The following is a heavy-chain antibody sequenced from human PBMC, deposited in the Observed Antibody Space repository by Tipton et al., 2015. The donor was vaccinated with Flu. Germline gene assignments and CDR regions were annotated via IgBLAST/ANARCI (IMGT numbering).Heavy chain of an antibody. Sequence: TLSLTCAVSGYSISSGYYWAWIRQPPGKGLEWIGSISHTGTANYNPSLRSRVTISVDTSKNQFSLRLTSVTAADTAVYYCARRGTGTGLADWGQGTLVTVSS. D-gene: IGHD3/OR15-3a*01. J-gene: IGHJ4*02. CDR1: GYSISSGYY. CDR2: ISHTGTA. CDR3: ARRGTGTGLAD. V-gene: IGHV4-38-2*01.